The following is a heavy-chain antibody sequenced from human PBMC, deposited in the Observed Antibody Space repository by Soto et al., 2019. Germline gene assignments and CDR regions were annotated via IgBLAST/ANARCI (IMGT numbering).Heavy chain of an antibody. V-gene: IGHV3-23*01. Sequence: GGSLRLFCAASGFTFSSYAMSWVRQAPGKGLEWVSAISGSGGSTYYADSVKGRFTISRDNSKNTLYLQMNSLRAEDTAVYYCAKAMGYCSGGSCYFDYWGQGTLVTVSS. CDR2: ISGSGGST. J-gene: IGHJ4*02. D-gene: IGHD2-15*01. CDR1: GFTFSSYA. CDR3: AKAMGYCSGGSCYFDY.